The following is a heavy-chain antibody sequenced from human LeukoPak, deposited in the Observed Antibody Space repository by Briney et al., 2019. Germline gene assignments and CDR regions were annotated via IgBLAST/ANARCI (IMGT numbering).Heavy chain of an antibody. Sequence: GRSLRLPCAASGFTFNSYAMHWVRQAPGKGLEWVAVISYDGSNKYYADSVKGRFTISRDNSKNTLYLQMNSLRAEDTAVYYCARDRYIVVDFAMAVWGQGPTVTVSS. D-gene: IGHD2-2*01. V-gene: IGHV3-30-3*01. J-gene: IGHJ6*02. CDR3: ARDRYIVVDFAMAV. CDR1: GFTFNSYA. CDR2: ISYDGSNK.